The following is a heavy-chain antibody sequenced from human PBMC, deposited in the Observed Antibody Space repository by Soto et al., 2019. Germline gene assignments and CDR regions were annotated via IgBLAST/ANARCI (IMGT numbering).Heavy chain of an antibody. D-gene: IGHD6-6*01. CDR2: IYSSGST. CDR3: AREDAARIDCWFDA. CDR1: GGSIISASYS. J-gene: IGHJ5*02. V-gene: IGHV4-31*11. Sequence: QVQLQESGPRLVKPSQTLSLSCAVSGGSIISASYSWTWIRQSPGRGLEWLGHIYSSGSTYYNPSLKMRVSISVDTSNNKFSLKLTSVTAADTAVYFYAREDAARIDCWFDAWGQGILVTVSS.